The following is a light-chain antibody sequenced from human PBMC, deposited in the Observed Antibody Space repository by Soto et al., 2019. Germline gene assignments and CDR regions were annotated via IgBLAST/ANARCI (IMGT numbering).Light chain of an antibody. CDR2: DVS. J-gene: IGLJ1*01. CDR1: SNDIGGHKY. V-gene: IGLV2-14*01. CDR3: SAYRASNIPPV. Sequence: QSALTQPASVSGSPGQSITISCTGTSNDIGGHKYVSWYQQYPGKVPRLLIYDVSYRSSGVSNRCSGAKSGNTASLTISRVLDEDEADYYCSAYRASNIPPVFGPGTEVTVL.